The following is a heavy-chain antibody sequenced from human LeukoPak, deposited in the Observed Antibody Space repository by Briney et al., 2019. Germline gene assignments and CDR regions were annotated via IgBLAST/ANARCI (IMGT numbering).Heavy chain of an antibody. CDR2: IRSKANSYAT. J-gene: IGHJ4*02. V-gene: IGHV3-73*01. CDR1: GFTFSSYS. Sequence: GGSLRLSCAASGFTFSSYSMNWVRQAPGKGLEWVGRIRSKANSYATAYAASVKGRFTISRDDSKNTAYLQMNSLKTEDTAVYYCTRDGRWGQGTLVTVSS. D-gene: IGHD3/OR15-3a*01. CDR3: TRDGR.